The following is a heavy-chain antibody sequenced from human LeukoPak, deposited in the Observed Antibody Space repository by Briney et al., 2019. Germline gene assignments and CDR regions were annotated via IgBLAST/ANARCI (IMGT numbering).Heavy chain of an antibody. J-gene: IGHJ6*03. CDR2: INSDGSST. D-gene: IGHD6-13*01. V-gene: IGHV3-74*01. CDR1: GFTFSSYW. CDR3: ARTGYSSSWFLYYYYMDV. Sequence: GGSLRLSCAASGFTFSSYWMHWVRQAPGKGLVWVSRINSDGSSTSYADSVKGRFTISRDNAKNTLYLQMNSLRAEDTAVYYCARTGYSSSWFLYYYYMDVWGKGTTVTVSS.